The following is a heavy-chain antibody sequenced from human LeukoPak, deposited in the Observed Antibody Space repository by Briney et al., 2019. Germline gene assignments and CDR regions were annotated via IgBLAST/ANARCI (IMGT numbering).Heavy chain of an antibody. D-gene: IGHD4-17*01. Sequence: GRSLRLSCAASGFTFNSYGIHWVRQAPGKGLEWVAFIWYDGSNKYYADSVKGRFTISRDNSKNTLYLQMNSLRAEDTAVYYCARARTTRGFDYWGQGTLVTVSS. CDR2: IWYDGSNK. CDR3: ARARTTRGFDY. CDR1: GFTFNSYG. J-gene: IGHJ4*02. V-gene: IGHV3-33*01.